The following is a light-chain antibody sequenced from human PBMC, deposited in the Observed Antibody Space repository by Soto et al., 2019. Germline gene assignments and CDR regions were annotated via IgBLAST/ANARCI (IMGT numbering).Light chain of an antibody. J-gene: IGKJ2*01. CDR1: QGIRND. Sequence: AIQMTQSPSSLAASVGDRVTITCRASQGIRNDLGWYQQKPGKAPKLLIYAASSLQSGVPSRFSGSGSGTDFTLTISILQPEDFATYYCLQDYNYPRTFGQGTKLEIK. CDR3: LQDYNYPRT. CDR2: AAS. V-gene: IGKV1-6*01.